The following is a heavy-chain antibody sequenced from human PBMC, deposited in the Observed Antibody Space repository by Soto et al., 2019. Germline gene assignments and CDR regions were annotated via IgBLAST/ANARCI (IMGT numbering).Heavy chain of an antibody. Sequence: KPSETLSLTCTVSGGSVSSGSYYWSWIRQPPGKGLEWIGYIYYSGSTNYNPSLKSRVTISVDTSKNQFSLKLSSVTAADTAVYYCARDKVDTNPWYYYGMDVWGQGTTVTVSS. D-gene: IGHD5-18*01. CDR3: ARDKVDTNPWYYYGMDV. CDR1: GGSVSSGSYY. V-gene: IGHV4-61*01. J-gene: IGHJ6*02. CDR2: IYYSGST.